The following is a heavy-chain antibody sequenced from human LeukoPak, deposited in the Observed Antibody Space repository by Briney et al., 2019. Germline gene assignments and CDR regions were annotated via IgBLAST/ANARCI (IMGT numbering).Heavy chain of an antibody. CDR2: ISAYNGNT. CDR3: ARAVTCLVSTSCYRYYYGMDV. D-gene: IGHD2-2*01. V-gene: IGHV1-18*01. CDR1: GYTFTSYG. J-gene: IGHJ6*02. Sequence: ASVKVSCKASGYTFTSYGISWVRQAPGQGLEWMGWISAYNGNTNYAQKLQGRVTMTTDTSTSTAYMELRSLRSDDTAVYYRARAVTCLVSTSCYRYYYGMDVWGQGTTVTVSS.